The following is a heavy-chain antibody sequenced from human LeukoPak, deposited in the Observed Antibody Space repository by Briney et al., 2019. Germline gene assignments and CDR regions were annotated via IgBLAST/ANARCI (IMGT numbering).Heavy chain of an antibody. Sequence: PSETLSLTCNVSGYSITNGYYWAWIRPPPGKGLEWIGSFYHGGSTYYNPSLKSRVTISGDASKNQFSLKVNSVTAADTAVYYCAKKDSFIALWGQGTLVTVSS. CDR3: AKKDSFIAL. V-gene: IGHV4-38-2*02. J-gene: IGHJ4*02. D-gene: IGHD2/OR15-2a*01. CDR1: GYSITNGYY. CDR2: FYHGGST.